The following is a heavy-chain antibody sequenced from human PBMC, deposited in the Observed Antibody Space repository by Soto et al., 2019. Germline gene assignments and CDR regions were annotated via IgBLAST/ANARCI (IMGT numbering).Heavy chain of an antibody. CDR2: IWYDGSND. CDR3: GRGYNYADY. V-gene: IGHV3-33*01. D-gene: IGHD5-18*01. CDR1: GFSFSTYG. Sequence: PGGSLRLSCAASGFSFSTYGMQWVRQAPGKGLEWVAEIWYDGSNDFYSDSVKGRFTISRDNAKNTLFLQMSSLRAEDTAMYYCGRGYNYADYWGQGTQVTVSS. J-gene: IGHJ4*02.